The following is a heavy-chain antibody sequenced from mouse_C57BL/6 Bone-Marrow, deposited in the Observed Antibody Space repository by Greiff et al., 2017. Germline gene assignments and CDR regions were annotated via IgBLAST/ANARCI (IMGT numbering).Heavy chain of an antibody. Sequence: VQLQQSGPELVKPGASVKISCKASGYAFSSSWMNWVKQRPGKGLEWIGRIYPGDGDTNYNGKFKGKATLTADKSSSTAYMQLSSLTSEDSAVYFCARLLRGFAYWGQGTLVTGSA. J-gene: IGHJ3*01. CDR3: ARLLRGFAY. V-gene: IGHV1-82*01. D-gene: IGHD1-1*01. CDR1: GYAFSSSW. CDR2: IYPGDGDT.